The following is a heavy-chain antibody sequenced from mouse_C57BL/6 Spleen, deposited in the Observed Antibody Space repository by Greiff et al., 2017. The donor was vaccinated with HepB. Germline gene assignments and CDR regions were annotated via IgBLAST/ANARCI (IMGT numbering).Heavy chain of an antibody. J-gene: IGHJ1*03. D-gene: IGHD2-4*01. CDR2: IDPEDGET. Sequence: VQLQQSGAELVKPGASVKLSCTASGFNIKDYYMHWVKQRTERGLEWIGRIDPEDGETKYAPKFQGKATITADTSSNTAYLPLSSLTAEDTAVYYCARLYYDYDESPWYFDVWGTGTTVTVSS. CDR3: ARLYYDYDESPWYFDV. CDR1: GFNIKDYY. V-gene: IGHV14-2*01.